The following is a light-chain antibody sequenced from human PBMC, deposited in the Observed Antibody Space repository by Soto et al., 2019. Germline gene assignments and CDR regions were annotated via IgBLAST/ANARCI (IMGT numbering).Light chain of an antibody. CDR1: QSVSSN. CDR2: GAS. J-gene: IGKJ5*01. CDR3: QQYGSSPIT. V-gene: IGKV3-20*01. Sequence: TRSPATLAVPPGERATLSCQASQSVSSNLAWYQQKPGQAPRLLIYGASSRATGIPDRFSGSGSGTDFTLTISRLEPEDFAVYYCQQYGSSPITFGQGTRLEIK.